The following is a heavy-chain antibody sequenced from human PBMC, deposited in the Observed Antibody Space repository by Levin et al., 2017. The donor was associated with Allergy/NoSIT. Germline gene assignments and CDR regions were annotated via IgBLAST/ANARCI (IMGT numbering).Heavy chain of an antibody. D-gene: IGHD6-13*01. V-gene: IGHV3-9*01. J-gene: IGHJ4*02. CDR3: AKDTLVGGIFIAAAGDFDY. CDR1: GFTFDDYA. Sequence: SLKISCAASGFTFDDYAMHWVRQAPGKGLEWVSGISWNSGSIGYADSVKGRFTISRDNAKNSLYLQMNSLRAEDTALYYCAKDTLVGGIFIAAAGDFDYWGQGTLVTVSS. CDR2: ISWNSGSI.